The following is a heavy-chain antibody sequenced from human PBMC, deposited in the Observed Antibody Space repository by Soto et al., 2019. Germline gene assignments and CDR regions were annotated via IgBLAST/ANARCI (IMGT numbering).Heavy chain of an antibody. CDR1: EVRFSSYA. CDR2: ISATGTTT. V-gene: IGHV3-23*01. J-gene: IGHJ4*02. Sequence: CADSEVRFSSYALNWVRQAPGKGLEWVSAISATGTTTYYADSVKGRFTISRDNSKRTLFLQMDSLSPEDTAVYYCATYSSPFDYWGQGTLVTVSS. D-gene: IGHD6-13*01. CDR3: ATYSSPFDY.